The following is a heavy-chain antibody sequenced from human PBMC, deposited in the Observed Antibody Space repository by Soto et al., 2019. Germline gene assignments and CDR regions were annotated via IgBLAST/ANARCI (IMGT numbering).Heavy chain of an antibody. Sequence: QVQLQESGPGLMKPSGTLSLTCAVSGGSITSNWWSWVRQPPGKGLEWIAEIFHTGSANYNPSLMGRLTISMDKSRNHLSLNLNSVTDAAAAVYYCARHMAVSGTRGFDHWGQGTLVTVSS. D-gene: IGHD2-21*01. J-gene: IGHJ4*02. V-gene: IGHV4-4*02. CDR2: IFHTGSA. CDR1: GGSITSNW. CDR3: ARHMAVSGTRGFDH.